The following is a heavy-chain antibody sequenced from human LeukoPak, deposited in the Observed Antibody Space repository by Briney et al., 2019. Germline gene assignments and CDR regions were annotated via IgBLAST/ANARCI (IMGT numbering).Heavy chain of an antibody. D-gene: IGHD2-15*01. CDR2: ISYDGSNK. Sequence: PGGSLRLSCAASGFTFSSYAMHWVRQAPGKGLEWVAVISYDGSNKYYADSVKGRLTISRDNSKNTLYLQMNSLRAEDTAVYYCAREAVVAATPGYFQHWGQGTLVTVSS. CDR3: AREAVVAATPGYFQH. CDR1: GFTFSSYA. J-gene: IGHJ1*01. V-gene: IGHV3-30-3*01.